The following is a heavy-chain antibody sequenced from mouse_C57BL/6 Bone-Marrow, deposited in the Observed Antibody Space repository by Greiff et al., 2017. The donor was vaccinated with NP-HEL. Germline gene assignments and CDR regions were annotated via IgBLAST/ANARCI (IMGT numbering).Heavy chain of an antibody. J-gene: IGHJ1*03. CDR1: GFTFSDFY. CDR2: SRNKANDYTT. CDR3: ARDARGSYWYFDV. V-gene: IGHV7-1*01. Sequence: EVKLQESGGGLVQSGRSLRLSCATSGFTFSDFYMEWVRQAPGKGLEWIAASRNKANDYTTEYSASVKGRFIVSRDTSQSILYLQMNALRAEDTAIYYCARDARGSYWYFDVWGTGTTVTVSS.